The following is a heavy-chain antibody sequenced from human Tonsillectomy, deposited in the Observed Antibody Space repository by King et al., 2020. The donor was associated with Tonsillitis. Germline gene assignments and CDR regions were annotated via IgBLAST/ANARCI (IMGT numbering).Heavy chain of an antibody. V-gene: IGHV1-2*02. CDR3: AKIGTAYGAFDI. CDR2: ISPTSGGT. Sequence: QLVQSGAEVKKPGASVKVSCKASGYTFTGYHMHWVRQARGQGLEWMGWISPTSGGTNYVQMFQGRVTMTRDTSITTAYMEWSGLRSDDTAVYYCAKIGTAYGAFDIWGQGTMVTVSS. D-gene: IGHD3-10*01. CDR1: GYTFTGYH. J-gene: IGHJ3*02.